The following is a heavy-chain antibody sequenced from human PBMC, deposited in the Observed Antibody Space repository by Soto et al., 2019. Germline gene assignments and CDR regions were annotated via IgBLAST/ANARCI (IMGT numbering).Heavy chain of an antibody. V-gene: IGHV3-23*01. CDR3: AKKSEIAVPRYYFDL. CDR2: MNGGGGST. D-gene: IGHD2-21*01. J-gene: IGHJ4*02. CDR1: GFTFGSYA. Sequence: HPGGSLRLSCAASGFTFGSYAMSWVRQAPGKGLEWVSSMNGGGGSTYYAESVQGRFTISRDNSKNTPYLQMNSLRVEDTAVYYCAKKSEIAVPRYYFDLWGQGTLVTVSS.